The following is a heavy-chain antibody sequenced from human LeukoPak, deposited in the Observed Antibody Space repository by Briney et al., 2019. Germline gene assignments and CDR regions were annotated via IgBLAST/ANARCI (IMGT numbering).Heavy chain of an antibody. CDR2: ISYDANDK. J-gene: IGHJ4*02. CDR3: AKDLSAGTVNPFFDS. Sequence: GRSLRLSCAASGFAFSTYAMHWVRQAPGKGLEWVAIISYDANDKYYGDSVKGRFAISRDNSRNTLYLQMNSLRPEDAGVYYRAKDLSAGTVNPFFDSWGQGALVSVSS. V-gene: IGHV3-30*09. CDR1: GFAFSTYA. D-gene: IGHD4-17*01.